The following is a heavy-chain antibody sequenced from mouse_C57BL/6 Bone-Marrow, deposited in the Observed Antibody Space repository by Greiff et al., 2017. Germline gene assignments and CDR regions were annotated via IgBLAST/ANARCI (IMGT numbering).Heavy chain of an antibody. J-gene: IGHJ4*01. CDR2: IDPEDGET. CDR3: ARERIITTVVATRYAMDY. CDR1: GFNIKDYY. Sequence: VQLQQSGAELVKPGASVKLSCTASGFNIKDYYMHWVKQRTEQGLEWIGRIDPEDGETKYAPKFQGKATITADTSSNTAYMQLSSLTYEDSAVYYCARERIITTVVATRYAMDYGGQGTSVTVSS. D-gene: IGHD1-1*01. V-gene: IGHV14-2*01.